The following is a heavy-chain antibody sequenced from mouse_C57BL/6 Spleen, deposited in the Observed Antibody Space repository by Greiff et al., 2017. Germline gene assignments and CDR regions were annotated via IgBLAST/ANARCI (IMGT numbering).Heavy chain of an antibody. CDR3: VRVPNWDYAMDY. Sequence: EVMLVESGGGLVQPKGSLKLSCAASGFTFNTYAMHWVRQAPGKGLEWVARIRSKSSNYATYYADTVKDRFTNTRDDSQSMIYLQMNNLKTKDTAMYYCVRVPNWDYAMDYWGQGTSVTVSS. J-gene: IGHJ4*01. V-gene: IGHV10-3*01. D-gene: IGHD4-1*02. CDR1: GFTFNTYA. CDR2: IRSKSSNYAT.